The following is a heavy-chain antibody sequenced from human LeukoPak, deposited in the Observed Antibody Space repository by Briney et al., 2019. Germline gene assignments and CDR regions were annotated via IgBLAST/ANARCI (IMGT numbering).Heavy chain of an antibody. V-gene: IGHV3-15*01. CDR2: IKSKTDGGTT. Sequence: GGSLRLSCAASGFTFSNAWMSWVRQAPGKGLEWVGRIKSKTDGGTTDYAAPVKGRFTISRDDSKNSLYLQMNSLKTEDTAVYYCTMIVVVITTRWFDPWGQGTLVTVSS. CDR3: TMIVVVITTRWFDP. CDR1: GFTFSNAW. J-gene: IGHJ5*02. D-gene: IGHD3-22*01.